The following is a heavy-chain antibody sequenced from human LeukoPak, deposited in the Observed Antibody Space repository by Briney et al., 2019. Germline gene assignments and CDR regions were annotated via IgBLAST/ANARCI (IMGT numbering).Heavy chain of an antibody. V-gene: IGHV3-48*04. CDR2: ISSSSSTI. J-gene: IGHJ4*02. Sequence: PGGSLRLSCAASGFTFSSYAMSWVRQAPGKGLEWLSYISSSSSTIYYADSVRGRFTISRDNAKNSLYLQINSLRADDTAVYYCARSHQRVGIEDYWGQGTLVTVSS. CDR1: GFTFSSYA. CDR3: ARSHQRVGIEDY. D-gene: IGHD1-26*01.